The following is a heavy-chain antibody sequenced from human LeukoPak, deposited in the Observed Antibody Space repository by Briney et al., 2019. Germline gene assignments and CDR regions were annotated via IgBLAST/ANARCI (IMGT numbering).Heavy chain of an antibody. CDR3: ARDLYSGSYYGDF. CDR2: IDQDGSVK. D-gene: IGHD1-26*01. CDR1: GFTLSNYW. Sequence: GGSLRLSCAASGFTLSNYWMSWVRQAPGKGLEWVANIDQDGSVKNYVDSVKGRFTISRDDAKNSLYLQMNGLRAEDTAMYYCARDLYSGSYYGDFWGQGTLVTVSS. V-gene: IGHV3-7*01. J-gene: IGHJ4*02.